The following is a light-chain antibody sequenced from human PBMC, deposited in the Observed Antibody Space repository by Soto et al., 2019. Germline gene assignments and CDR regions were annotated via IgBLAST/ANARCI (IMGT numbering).Light chain of an antibody. CDR1: QSISTW. CDR3: QQYNSYSPT. Sequence: DIQMTKPPSTLSAFVGDRVTITCRASQSISTWLAWYQQKPGTAPKLLIYKASSLQSGVPSRFSGSGSGTEFTLTISSLQPDDFATYYCQQYNSYSPTFGQGTKVDIK. J-gene: IGKJ1*01. CDR2: KAS. V-gene: IGKV1-5*03.